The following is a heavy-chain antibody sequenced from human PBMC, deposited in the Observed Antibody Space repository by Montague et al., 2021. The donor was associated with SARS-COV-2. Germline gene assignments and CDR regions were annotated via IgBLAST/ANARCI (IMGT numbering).Heavy chain of an antibody. V-gene: IGHV4-34*01. J-gene: IGHJ5*02. CDR3: ARGLHMRWVGESINWFDP. CDR1: GGSFSGYY. CDR2: INHSGST. D-gene: IGHD3-10*01. Sequence: SETLSLTCAVYGGSFSGYYWSWIRQPPGKGLEWIGEINHSGSTNYNPSPKSRGTISVDTSKNQFSLKLSSVTAADTAVYYCARGLHMRWVGESINWFDPWGQGTLVTVSS.